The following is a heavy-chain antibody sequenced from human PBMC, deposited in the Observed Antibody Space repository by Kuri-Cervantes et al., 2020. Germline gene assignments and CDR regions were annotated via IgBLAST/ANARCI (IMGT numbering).Heavy chain of an antibody. CDR3: ARQQQLAPAAFDF. Sequence: GESLKISCAASGFTFSGYVMSWVRQAPGKGLEWVSAISGSGGSTYYPDSVKGRFTIFRDDSKNTLFLQMNSLRAEDTAVYYCARQQQLAPAAFDFWGQGTLVTVSS. V-gene: IGHV3-23*01. CDR2: ISGSGGST. J-gene: IGHJ4*02. D-gene: IGHD6-13*01. CDR1: GFTFSGYV.